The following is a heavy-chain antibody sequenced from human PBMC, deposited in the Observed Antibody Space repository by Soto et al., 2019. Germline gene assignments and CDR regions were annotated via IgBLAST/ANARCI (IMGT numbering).Heavy chain of an antibody. D-gene: IGHD1-20*01. Sequence: SGPTLVNPTETLTLTCTFSGFSLTSPGMCVSWIRQPPGKALEWLALIERDDDDKYYSTSLKTRLTISKDTRKNQVVLTMANMDPADTGTYYCARSIRGTRRFNGMDVWGQGT. CDR2: IERDDDDK. CDR3: ARSIRGTRRFNGMDV. V-gene: IGHV2-70*13. CDR1: GFSLTSPGMC. J-gene: IGHJ6*02.